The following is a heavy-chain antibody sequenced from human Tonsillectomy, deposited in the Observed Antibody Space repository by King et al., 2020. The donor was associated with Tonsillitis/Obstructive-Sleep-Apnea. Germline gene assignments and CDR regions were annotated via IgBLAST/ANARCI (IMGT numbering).Heavy chain of an antibody. J-gene: IGHJ4*02. D-gene: IGHD3-10*01. Sequence: VQLVESGGGLVRPGGSLRLSCAASGFTFSDFYMSWIRQAPGKGLEWVSYIGSSGSTYYADSVKGRFTISRDNSKNTLYLQMNSLRAEDTAVYYCASQTWGRGGQGTLVTVSS. V-gene: IGHV3-11*04. CDR1: GFTFSDFY. CDR3: ASQTWGR. CDR2: IGSSGST.